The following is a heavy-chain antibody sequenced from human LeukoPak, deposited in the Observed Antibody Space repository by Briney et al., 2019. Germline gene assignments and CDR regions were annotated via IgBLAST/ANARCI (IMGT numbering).Heavy chain of an antibody. CDR1: GYTFTSYA. J-gene: IGHJ6*02. CDR3: ARDRGVQGYYYGMDV. CDR2: INAGNGNT. V-gene: IGHV1-3*01. Sequence: VASVNVSCKSSGYTFTSYAMHWVRQAPGQRLEWMGWINAGNGNTKYSQKFQGRVTITRDTSASTAYMELSSLRSEDTAVYYCARDRGVQGYYYGMDVWGQGTTVTVSS. D-gene: IGHD1-1*01.